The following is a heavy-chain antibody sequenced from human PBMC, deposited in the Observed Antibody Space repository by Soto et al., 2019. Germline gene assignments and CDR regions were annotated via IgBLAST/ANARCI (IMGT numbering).Heavy chain of an antibody. V-gene: IGHV1-2*04. CDR1: GYTFTGYY. CDR2: INPNSGGT. Sequence: ASVKVSCKASGYTFTGYYMHWVRQAPGQELEWMGWINPNSGGTNYAQKFQGWVTMARDTSISTAYMELSRLRSDDTAVYYCARVAYGDYADYGMDVWGQGTTVTVSS. CDR3: ARVAYGDYADYGMDV. D-gene: IGHD4-17*01. J-gene: IGHJ6*02.